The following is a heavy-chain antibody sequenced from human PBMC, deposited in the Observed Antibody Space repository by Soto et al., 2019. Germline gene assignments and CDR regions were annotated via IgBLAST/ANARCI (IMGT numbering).Heavy chain of an antibody. D-gene: IGHD3-22*01. CDR2: IRSRAYGGTT. Sequence: GGYLRLSCTTSGFTFDDYTVNWFRQAPGKGLEWVAFIRSRAYGGTTQYAASVKGRFTISRDDSKSVAYLQMNSLESEDAAVYYCARSYDSSGYYRAPVAYWGQGTLVTVSS. CDR3: ARSYDSSGYYRAPVAY. J-gene: IGHJ4*02. V-gene: IGHV3-49*03. CDR1: GFTFDDYT.